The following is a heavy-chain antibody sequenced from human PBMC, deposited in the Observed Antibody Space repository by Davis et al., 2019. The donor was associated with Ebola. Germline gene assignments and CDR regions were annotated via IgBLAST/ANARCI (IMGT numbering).Heavy chain of an antibody. J-gene: IGHJ5*02. CDR2: INPNSDGT. CDR3: ARGLGYYGSGSLWFDP. CDR1: GYTFTGYY. D-gene: IGHD3-10*01. Sequence: ASVKVSCKASGYTFTGYYMHWVRQAPGQGLEWMGWINPNSDGTNYAQKFQGWVTMTRDTSISTAYMELSSLRSEDTAVYYCARGLGYYGSGSLWFDPWGQGTLVTVSS. V-gene: IGHV1-2*04.